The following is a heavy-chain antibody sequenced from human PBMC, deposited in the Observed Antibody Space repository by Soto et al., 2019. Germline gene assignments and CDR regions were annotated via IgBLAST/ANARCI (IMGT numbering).Heavy chain of an antibody. V-gene: IGHV3-30*18. Sequence: QVHLLESGGGVAQPGRSLRLSCAASGFMFNNYGMHWVRQAPGKGLEWVALISFDGLNESYADSVKGRFTTSRDKSRNALVLQKNSLGADDSAVYYGAKADWPDAPGYFDYWGQGTLVTVSS. CDR3: AKADWPDAPGYFDY. J-gene: IGHJ4*02. CDR1: GFMFNNYG. CDR2: ISFDGLNE. D-gene: IGHD3-9*01.